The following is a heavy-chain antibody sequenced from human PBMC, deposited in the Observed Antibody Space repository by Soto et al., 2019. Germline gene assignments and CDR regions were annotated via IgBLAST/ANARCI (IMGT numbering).Heavy chain of an antibody. CDR3: SRGRMRYCSGGSCYHVFEP. CDR1: GGXFSDYY. CDR2: INHSGST. V-gene: IGHV4-34*01. D-gene: IGHD2-15*01. J-gene: IGHJ5*02. Sequence: PSETLSLTCAVYGGXFSDYYWSWIRQPPGKGLEWIGEINHSGSTNYNPSLKSRVTISVDTSKNQFSLKLSSVTAADTAVYYCSRGRMRYCSGGSCYHVFEPWGQGTLVTVSS.